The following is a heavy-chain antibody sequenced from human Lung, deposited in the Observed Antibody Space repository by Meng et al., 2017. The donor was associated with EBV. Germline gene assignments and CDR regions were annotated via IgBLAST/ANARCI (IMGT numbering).Heavy chain of an antibody. V-gene: IGHV4-39*01. CDR1: GGSISTSGYY. CDR3: VRSSGWVRTGFDP. CDR2: IGHSGIT. J-gene: IGHJ5*02. D-gene: IGHD6-19*01. Sequence: QPQLQGSGPGMVKPPEGLSLTCSGSGGSISTSGYYWGWIRQPPGKGLEWIGSIGHSGITYYTPSLKSRVTVSIDTSKSQFSLKLTSVTAADTAVYYCVRSSGWVRTGFDPWGQGTLVTVSS.